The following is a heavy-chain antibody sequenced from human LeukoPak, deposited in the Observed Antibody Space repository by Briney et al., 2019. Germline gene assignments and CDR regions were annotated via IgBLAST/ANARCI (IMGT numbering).Heavy chain of an antibody. J-gene: IGHJ4*02. V-gene: IGHV4-30-2*01. CDR1: GGSISSGGYY. CDR3: ARDRSSCVDY. CDR2: IYHSGST. D-gene: IGHD2-2*01. Sequence: SETLSLTCTVSGGSISSGGYYWSWIRQPPGKGLEWIGYIYHSGSTYYNPSLKSRVTISVDRSKNQFSLKLGSVTAADTAVYYCARDRSSCVDYWGQGTLVTVSS.